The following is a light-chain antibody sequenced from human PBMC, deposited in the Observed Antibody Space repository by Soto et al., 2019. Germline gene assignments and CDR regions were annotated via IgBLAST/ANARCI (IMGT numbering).Light chain of an antibody. CDR2: EGS. Sequence: QSVLTQPASVSGSPGQSISISCTGTNSDLGTYNLVSWYQQRPGKAPKLMISEGSKRPSGVSNRFSGSKSGITASLTISGLQVDDEADYYCCSYAGSTTYVFGTGTKLTVL. CDR1: NSDLGTYNL. CDR3: CSYAGSTTYV. V-gene: IGLV2-23*01. J-gene: IGLJ1*01.